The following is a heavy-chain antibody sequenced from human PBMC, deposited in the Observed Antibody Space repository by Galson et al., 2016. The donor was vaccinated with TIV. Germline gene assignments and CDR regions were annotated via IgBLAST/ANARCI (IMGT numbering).Heavy chain of an antibody. V-gene: IGHV1-69*13. Sequence: SVKVSCKASGGTFSSNVFNWVRLAPGQGLEWMGVISPLFPTTNYAQRFQGRVTITADESTSTAYMELSGLRSGDTAVYYCAVDRNTDFDTYPFYYGMADWGQGTTVIVSS. CDR3: AVDRNTDFDTYPFYYGMAD. J-gene: IGHJ6*02. D-gene: IGHD3-9*01. CDR1: GGTFSSNV. CDR2: ISPLFPTT.